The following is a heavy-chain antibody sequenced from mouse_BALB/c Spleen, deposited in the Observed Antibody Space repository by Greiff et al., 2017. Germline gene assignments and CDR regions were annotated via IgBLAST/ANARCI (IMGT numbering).Heavy chain of an antibody. CDR2: ISYSGST. V-gene: IGHV3-8*02. CDR3: ARYGNYEGYYAMDY. Sequence: EVQRVESGPSLVKPSQTLSLTCSVTGDSITSGYWNWIRKFPGNKLEYMGYISYSGSTYYNPSLKSRISITRDTSKNQYYLQLNSVTTEDTATYYCARYGNYEGYYAMDYWGQGTSVTVSS. J-gene: IGHJ4*01. CDR1: GDSITSGY. D-gene: IGHD2-1*01.